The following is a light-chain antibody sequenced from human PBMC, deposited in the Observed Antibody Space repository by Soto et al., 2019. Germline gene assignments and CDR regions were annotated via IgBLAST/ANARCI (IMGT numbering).Light chain of an antibody. J-gene: IGLJ1*01. CDR1: SSDVGSYNY. CDR3: SSYTSSSTPYV. CDR2: DVT. V-gene: IGLV2-14*01. Sequence: QSALTQPASVSGSPGQSITISCTGTSSDVGSYNYVSWYQQHPVKDPKLMIYDVTNRPSGVSDRFSGSKSGNTASLTISGLQAEDEADYYCSSYTSSSTPYVFGTGTKVTVL.